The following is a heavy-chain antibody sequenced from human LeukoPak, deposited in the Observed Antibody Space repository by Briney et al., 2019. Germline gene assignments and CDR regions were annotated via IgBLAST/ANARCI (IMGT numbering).Heavy chain of an antibody. CDR1: GFNFSNYG. J-gene: IGHJ6*03. V-gene: IGHV3-30*18. CDR2: ISYDGNNK. Sequence: GGSLRLSCAAFGFNFSNYGIHWVRQAPGKGLEWVAIISYDGNNKYYADSVKGRFTISRDNSKNTLFLSMNSLRIEDMAVYYCAKEPFESYSGYDFHSYYYMDVWGKGTTVTVSS. D-gene: IGHD5-12*01. CDR3: AKEPFESYSGYDFHSYYYMDV.